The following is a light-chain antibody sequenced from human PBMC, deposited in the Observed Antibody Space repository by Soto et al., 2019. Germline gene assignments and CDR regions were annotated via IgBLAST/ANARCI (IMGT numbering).Light chain of an antibody. CDR3: QTWGTGIGV. CDR1: SGHNNYA. CDR2: LNSDGSH. Sequence: QPVLTQSPSASASLGASVKLTCTLSSGHNNYAIAWHQQQPETGPRYLMKLNSDGSHSKGDGIPDRFSGSSSGAERYLTISSLQSEDEADYYCQTWGTGIGVFGGGTKLTVL. V-gene: IGLV4-69*01. J-gene: IGLJ2*01.